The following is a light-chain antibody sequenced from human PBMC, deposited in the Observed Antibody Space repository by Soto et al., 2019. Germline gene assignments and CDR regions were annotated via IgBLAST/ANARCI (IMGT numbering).Light chain of an antibody. Sequence: QSVLTQPASVSGSPGQSITISCTGTSSDVGDYKYVSWYQQHPDKAPKLIIFVNSNRPSGISNRFSASKSGNTASLNISGLQAEDEADYYCSSYTSSDTPYVFGTGTKLTVL. CDR3: SSYTSSDTPYV. J-gene: IGLJ1*01. CDR1: SSDVGDYKY. V-gene: IGLV2-14*01. CDR2: VNS.